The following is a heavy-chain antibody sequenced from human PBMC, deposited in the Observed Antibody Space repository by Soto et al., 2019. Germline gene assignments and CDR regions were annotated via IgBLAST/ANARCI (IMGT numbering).Heavy chain of an antibody. CDR1: GYTFTSYG. Sequence: QVQLVQSGAEVKKPGASVKVSCKASGYTFTSYGISWVRQAPGQGLEWMGWISAYNGNTNYAQKLQGRVTITTDTSTSTAYMELRSLRSDDTAVYYWARDLLLWFGELGSQDAFDIWGQGTMVTVSS. J-gene: IGHJ3*02. CDR3: ARDLLLWFGELGSQDAFDI. CDR2: ISAYNGNT. V-gene: IGHV1-18*01. D-gene: IGHD3-10*01.